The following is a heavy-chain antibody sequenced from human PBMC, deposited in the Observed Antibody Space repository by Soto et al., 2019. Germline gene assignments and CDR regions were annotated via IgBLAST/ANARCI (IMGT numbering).Heavy chain of an antibody. CDR3: ARRGNRYSNVASGVGGFDF. V-gene: IGHV4-59*01. CDR2: VYHTGAA. D-gene: IGHD5-12*01. Sequence: PSETLSLTCTVSGASISSSYWSWIRQSPERGLEWISYVYHTGAANYNPSLKSRVTISLDTSKGQCSLNLTALTTADTAVYFCARRGNRYSNVASGVGGFDFWGQGSLVTVSS. CDR1: GASISSSY. J-gene: IGHJ4*02.